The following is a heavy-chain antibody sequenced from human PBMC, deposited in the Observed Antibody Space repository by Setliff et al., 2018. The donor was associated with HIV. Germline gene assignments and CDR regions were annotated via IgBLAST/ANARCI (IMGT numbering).Heavy chain of an antibody. V-gene: IGHV3-30*18. J-gene: IGHJ6*02. CDR1: GLTFSSAW. D-gene: IGHD6-13*01. Sequence: GGSLRLSCAASGLTFSSAWMSWVRQLPGKRLEWVAVISFDGSDKYYADSVKGRFTISRDKSKNTLYLQMDSLRAEDTGVYYCAKDVVVAAAGLQDRKYYYLFGMDVWGQGTTVTVSS. CDR3: AKDVVVAAAGLQDRKYYYLFGMDV. CDR2: ISFDGSDK.